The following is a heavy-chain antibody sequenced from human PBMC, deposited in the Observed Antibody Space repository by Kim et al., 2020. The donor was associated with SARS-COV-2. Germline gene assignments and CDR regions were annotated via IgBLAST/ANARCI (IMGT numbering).Heavy chain of an antibody. Sequence: YYGDSVKGRFTSSRDSAKNSMYLQLHSLRAEDTAVYFCARGTGKYYYGMDVWGPGTTVTVSS. J-gene: IGHJ6*02. D-gene: IGHD1-1*01. V-gene: IGHV3-11*04. CDR3: ARGTGKYYYGMDV.